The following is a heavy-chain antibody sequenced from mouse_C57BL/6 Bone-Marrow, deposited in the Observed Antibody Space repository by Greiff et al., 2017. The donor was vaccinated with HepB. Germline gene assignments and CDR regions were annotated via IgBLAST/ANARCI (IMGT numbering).Heavy chain of an antibody. Sequence: EVQLVESGGDLVKPGGSLKLSCAASGFTFSSYGMSWVRQTPDKRLEWVATISSGGSYTYYPDSVKGRFTISRDNAKNTLYLQMSSLKSEDTAMYYCARRIYYGNPYYFDYWGQGTTLTVSS. CDR2: ISSGGSYT. D-gene: IGHD2-1*01. V-gene: IGHV5-6*01. J-gene: IGHJ2*01. CDR3: ARRIYYGNPYYFDY. CDR1: GFTFSSYG.